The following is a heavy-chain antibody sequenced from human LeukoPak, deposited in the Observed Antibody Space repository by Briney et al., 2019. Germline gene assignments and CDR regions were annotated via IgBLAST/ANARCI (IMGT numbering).Heavy chain of an antibody. V-gene: IGHV7-4-1*02. CDR3: AREGGSGSYYSIYSIDY. D-gene: IGHD3-10*01. CDR2: INTNTGNP. CDR1: GYTFTNYG. Sequence: ASVKVSCKAFGYTFTNYGITWLRQAPGQGLEWMGWINTNTGNPTYAQGFTGRFVLSLDTSVSTAYLQISSLKAEDTAVYYCAREGGSGSYYSIYSIDYWGQGTLVTVSS. J-gene: IGHJ4*02.